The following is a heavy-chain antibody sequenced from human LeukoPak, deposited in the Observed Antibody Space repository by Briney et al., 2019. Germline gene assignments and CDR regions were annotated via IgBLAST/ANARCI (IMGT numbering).Heavy chain of an antibody. V-gene: IGHV4-4*07. CDR1: GGAISSYY. D-gene: IGHD1-26*01. Sequence: PSETLSLTCTVSGGAISSYYWSWIRQPAGKGLDWIGRIYTSGSTNYKPSLKSRVTMSVDTSKNQFSLKLSSVTAAETAVYYCARDSIVGATVGWFDPWGQGTPVTVSS. CDR3: ARDSIVGATVGWFDP. CDR2: IYTSGST. J-gene: IGHJ5*02.